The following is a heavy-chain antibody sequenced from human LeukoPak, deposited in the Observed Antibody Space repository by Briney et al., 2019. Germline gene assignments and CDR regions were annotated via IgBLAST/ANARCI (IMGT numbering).Heavy chain of an antibody. V-gene: IGHV3-23*01. D-gene: IGHD3-22*01. CDR1: GFTFSNYA. CDR3: AKKTPYYYDITGYSLED. Sequence: GGSLRLSCAASGFTFSNYAMNWVHQAPGEGLEWVSGISGSSGGTYYADSVKGRFTISRDNSKNTVYLQMNSLRAEDTAIYYCAKKTPYYYDITGYSLEDWGQGTLVTVSS. J-gene: IGHJ4*02. CDR2: ISGSSGGT.